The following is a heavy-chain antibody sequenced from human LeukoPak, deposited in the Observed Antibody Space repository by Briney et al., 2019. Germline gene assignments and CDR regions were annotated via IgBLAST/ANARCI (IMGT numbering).Heavy chain of an antibody. V-gene: IGHV3-66*01. D-gene: IGHD6-13*01. CDR3: ARVTPVYSSSWGVNWFDP. CDR2: IYSGGST. J-gene: IGHJ5*02. CDR1: GFTVSSNY. Sequence: GGSLRLSCAASGFTVSSNYMSWVRQAPGKGLEWVSVIYSGGSTYYADSVKGRFTISRDNSKNTLYLQMNSLRAEDTAVYYCARVTPVYSSSWGVNWFDPWGQGTLVTVSS.